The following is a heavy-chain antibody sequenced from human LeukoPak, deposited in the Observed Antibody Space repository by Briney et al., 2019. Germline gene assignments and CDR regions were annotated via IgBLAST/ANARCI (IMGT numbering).Heavy chain of an antibody. CDR3: ARDFLRSSGYY. Sequence: PGGSLRLSCEASGFTVSNNYMSWVRQAPGKGLEWVSVIYSGGSIYYTDSGKGRFTISRDNSKNTMYLQMNSLRAENTAVYFCARDFLRSSGYYWGQGALVTVSS. CDR1: GFTVSNNY. J-gene: IGHJ4*02. CDR2: IYSGGSI. D-gene: IGHD3-22*01. V-gene: IGHV3-53*01.